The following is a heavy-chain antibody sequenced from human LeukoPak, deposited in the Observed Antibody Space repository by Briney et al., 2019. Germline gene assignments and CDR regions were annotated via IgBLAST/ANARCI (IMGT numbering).Heavy chain of an antibody. CDR1: GYTLTELS. D-gene: IGHD2-15*01. CDR3: ATEKDTYYGMDV. CDR2: FDPEDGET. Sequence: ASVKVSCKVSGYTLTELSMHWVRQAPGKGREWMGGFDPEDGETIYAQKFQGRVTMIEDTSTDTAYMELSSLRSEDTAVYYCATEKDTYYGMDVWGQGTTVTVSS. J-gene: IGHJ6*02. V-gene: IGHV1-24*01.